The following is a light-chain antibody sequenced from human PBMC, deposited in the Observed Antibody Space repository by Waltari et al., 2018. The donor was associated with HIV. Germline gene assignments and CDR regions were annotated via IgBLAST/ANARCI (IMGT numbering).Light chain of an antibody. CDR3: QSYDSSLSGSV. V-gene: IGLV1-40*01. CDR1: SSNIGAGYD. J-gene: IGLJ3*02. Sequence: QSVLTQPPSVSGAPGQRVTIPCTGSSSNIGAGYDVHWYQQLPGTATKLLIYGNSNRPSGVPDRFSGSKSGTSASLAITGLQAEDEADYYCQSYDSSLSGSVFGGGTKLTVL. CDR2: GNS.